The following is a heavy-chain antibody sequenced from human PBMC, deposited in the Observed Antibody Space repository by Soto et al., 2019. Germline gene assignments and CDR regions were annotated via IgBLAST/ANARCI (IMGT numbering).Heavy chain of an antibody. J-gene: IGHJ4*02. CDR2: VYHTGRT. Sequence: PSSTLPLRCTVRGGAIKSGGYSVTWIRQPPGKGLEWIRYVYHTGRTSYNPYLKSRVSISMKTTENQFCLNLDSVTGTDPAVYVCACDFAHFDSWRQGTLDTVPS. CDR3: ACDFAHFDS. V-gene: IGHV4-61*08. CDR1: GGAIKSGGYS.